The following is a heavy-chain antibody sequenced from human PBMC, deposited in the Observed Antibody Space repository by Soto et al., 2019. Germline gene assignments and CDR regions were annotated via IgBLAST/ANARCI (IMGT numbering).Heavy chain of an antibody. CDR2: ISDSGGST. CDR1: GFTFSSYA. D-gene: IGHD2-2*01. CDR3: ASVLGYCNRTNCYFY. J-gene: IGHJ4*02. Sequence: GGSLRLSCAASGFTFSSYAMSWVRQAPGKGLEWVSAISDSGGSTYYADSVKGRFTISRDNSKNTLYLQINSLRAEDTAVYYCASVLGYCNRTNCYFYWGQGTMVTVSS. V-gene: IGHV3-23*01.